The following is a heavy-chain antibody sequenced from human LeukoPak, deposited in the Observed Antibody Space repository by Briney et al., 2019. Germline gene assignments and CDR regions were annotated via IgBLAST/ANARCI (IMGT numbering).Heavy chain of an antibody. V-gene: IGHV3-23*01. CDR1: GFTFSTYA. J-gene: IGHJ4*02. Sequence: GGSRRLSCAASGFTFSTYAMSWVRQAPGKGLEWVSAISGSGGSTYYASSVKGRFTIYRYNSKSTLYLQMNSLTAEDTAVYYCAKDSYSGSYGYFDYWGQGTLVTVSS. D-gene: IGHD1-26*01. CDR3: AKDSYSGSYGYFDY. CDR2: ISGSGGST.